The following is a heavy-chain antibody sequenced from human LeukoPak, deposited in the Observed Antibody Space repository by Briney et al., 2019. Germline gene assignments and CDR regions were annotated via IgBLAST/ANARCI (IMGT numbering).Heavy chain of an antibody. V-gene: IGHV3-7*01. CDR3: ARDLATSGKYYYYYYMDV. CDR1: GFTFSSYW. D-gene: IGHD3-10*01. J-gene: IGHJ6*03. Sequence: GGSLRLSCAASGFTFSSYWMSWVRQAPGKGLEWVANIKQDGSEKYYVDSVKGRFTISRDNAKNSLYLQMNSLRAEDTAVYYCARDLATSGKYYYYYYMDVWGKGTTVTVSS. CDR2: IKQDGSEK.